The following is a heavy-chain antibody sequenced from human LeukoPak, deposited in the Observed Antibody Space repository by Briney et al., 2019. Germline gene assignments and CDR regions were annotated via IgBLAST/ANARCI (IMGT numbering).Heavy chain of an antibody. CDR1: GFTFSTYW. J-gene: IGHJ4*02. V-gene: IGHV3-74*01. CDR2: ISSDGSST. Sequence: GSLRLSCAASGFTFSTYWMHWVRQAPGKGLLWVSGISSDGSSTIYADSVKGRFTISRDNARNTLYLQVNSLRAEDTAVYYCARDSSGWGFDYWGQGSLVTVSS. D-gene: IGHD6-25*01. CDR3: ARDSSGWGFDY.